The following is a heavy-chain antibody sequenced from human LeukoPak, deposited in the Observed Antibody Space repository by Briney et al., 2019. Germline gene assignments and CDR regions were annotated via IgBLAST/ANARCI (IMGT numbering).Heavy chain of an antibody. CDR1: GGFISNTGYY. J-gene: IGHJ5*02. V-gene: IGHV4-31*03. D-gene: IGHD6-13*01. CDR3: AREHSSSSWFDP. CDR2: IYFSGN. Sequence: SETLSLTCTVSGGFISNTGYYWSWIRQHPGEGLEWTGYIYFSGNYYNPSLKSRVTMSIDTSKNQFSLKLSSVTAADTAVYYCAREHSSSSWFDPWGQGILVTVSS.